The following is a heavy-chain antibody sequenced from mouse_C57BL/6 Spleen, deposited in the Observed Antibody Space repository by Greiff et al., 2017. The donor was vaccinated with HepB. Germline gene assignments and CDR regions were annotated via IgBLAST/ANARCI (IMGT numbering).Heavy chain of an antibody. J-gene: IGHJ3*01. CDR2: INPDSSTI. CDR3: ARDSSGSFAY. D-gene: IGHD3-2*02. Sequence: EAGGVDFSRYWMSWVRRAPGKGLEWIGEINPDSSTINYAPSLKDKFIISRDNAKNTLYLQMSKVRSEDTALYYCARDSSGSFAYWGQGTLVTVSA. CDR1: GVDFSRYW. V-gene: IGHV4-1*01.